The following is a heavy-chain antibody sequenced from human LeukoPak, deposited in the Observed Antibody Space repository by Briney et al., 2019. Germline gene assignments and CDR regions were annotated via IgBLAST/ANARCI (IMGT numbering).Heavy chain of an antibody. D-gene: IGHD6-13*01. Sequence: PSETLSLTCTVSGGSISSYFWNWIRQSPGKGLEWVGYVYYRGSTKYNPSLKSRVTISVDTSKNQFSLELSSVTAADTAVYYCARDMTRAVPIPGTYYYAYAMDVWGQGTTVTVSS. CDR2: VYYRGST. CDR1: GGSISSYF. J-gene: IGHJ6*02. V-gene: IGHV4-59*01. CDR3: ARDMTRAVPIPGTYYYAYAMDV.